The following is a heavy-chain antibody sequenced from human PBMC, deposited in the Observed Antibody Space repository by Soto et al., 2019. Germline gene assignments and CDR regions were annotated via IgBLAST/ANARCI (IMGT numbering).Heavy chain of an antibody. CDR1: GFTFSDYY. CDR2: ISSSGSTI. D-gene: IGHD6-6*01. CDR3: ASVSYEGSSSYFDY. Sequence: PXGSLRLSFAASGFTFSDYYMSWIRQAPGKGLEWVSYISSSGSTIYYADSVKGRFTISRDNAKNSLYLQMNSLRAEDTAVYYCASVSYEGSSSYFDYCGQGTLVTVSS. J-gene: IGHJ4*02. V-gene: IGHV3-11*01.